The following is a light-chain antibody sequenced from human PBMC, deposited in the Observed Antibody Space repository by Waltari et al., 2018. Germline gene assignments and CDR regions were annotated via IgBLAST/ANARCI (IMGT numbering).Light chain of an antibody. Sequence: QSALTQAASVSGSPGQSITISCTGTSSDVGSYNLVSWYQQPPGKAPNPIFSEVTNRPSGVSNRFSGSKSGNTASLTISGLQAEDEADYFCSSYGSINTWLFGGGTKLTVL. V-gene: IGLV2-23*02. CDR1: SSDVGSYNL. J-gene: IGLJ3*02. CDR2: EVT. CDR3: SSYGSINTWL.